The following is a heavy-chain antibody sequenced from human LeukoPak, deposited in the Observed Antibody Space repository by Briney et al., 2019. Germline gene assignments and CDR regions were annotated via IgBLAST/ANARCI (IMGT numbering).Heavy chain of an antibody. D-gene: IGHD4-17*01. CDR2: ISSSGSTI. CDR3: ASPMTTVTKVYPGYYYYYMDV. V-gene: IGHV3-11*04. J-gene: IGHJ6*03. Sequence: GGSLRLSCAASGFTFSDYYMSWIRQAPGKVLEWVSYISSSGSTIYYADSVKGRFTISRDNAKNSLYLQMNSLRAEDTAVYYCASPMTTVTKVYPGYYYYYMDVWGKGTTVTVSS. CDR1: GFTFSDYY.